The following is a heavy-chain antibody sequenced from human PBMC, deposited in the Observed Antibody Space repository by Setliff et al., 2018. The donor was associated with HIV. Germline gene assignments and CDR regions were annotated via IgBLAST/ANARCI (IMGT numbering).Heavy chain of an antibody. CDR2: IIPILGSA. CDR1: GGTFSSYA. V-gene: IGHV1-69*10. D-gene: IGHD6-19*01. CDR3: ARRAGHTNYFYYMDV. Sequence: GASVKVSCKSSGGTFSSYAISWVRQAPGQGLEWMGGIIPILGSANYAQKFQGRVTITADKSTSTAYMELSSLRSEDTAVYYCARRAGHTNYFYYMDVWGQGTLVTVSS. J-gene: IGHJ6*03.